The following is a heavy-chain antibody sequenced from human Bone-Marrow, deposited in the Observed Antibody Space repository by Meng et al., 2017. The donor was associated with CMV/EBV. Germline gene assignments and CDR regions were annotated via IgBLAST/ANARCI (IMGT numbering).Heavy chain of an antibody. D-gene: IGHD3-3*01. CDR2: INPNSGGT. CDR3: AACNYDFWSGYYYYGMDV. V-gene: IGHV1-2*02. Sequence: ASVKVSCKASGYTFTGYYMHWVRQAPGQGLEWMGWINPNSGGTNYAQKFQGRVTMTRDTSISTAYMELSRLRSEDTAVYYCAACNYDFWSGYYYYGMDVWGQGTTVTVSS. J-gene: IGHJ6*02. CDR1: GYTFTGYY.